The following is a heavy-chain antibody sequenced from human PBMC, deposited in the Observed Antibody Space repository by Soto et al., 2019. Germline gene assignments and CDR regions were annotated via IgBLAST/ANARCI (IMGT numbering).Heavy chain of an antibody. CDR2: IYSGGST. J-gene: IGHJ4*02. CDR3: ARGEGATDGYSDY. Sequence: EVQLVESGGGLVQPGGSLRLSCAASGFTVSSNYMSWVRQAPGKGLEWVSVIYSGGSTYYADSVKGRFTISRHNSKNTLYLQMNSLRADDTAVYYCARGEGATDGYSDYWGQGTLVTVSS. D-gene: IGHD1-26*01. CDR1: GFTVSSNY. V-gene: IGHV3-53*04.